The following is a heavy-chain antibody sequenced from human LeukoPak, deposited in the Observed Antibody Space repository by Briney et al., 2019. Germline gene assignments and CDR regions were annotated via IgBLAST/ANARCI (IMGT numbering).Heavy chain of an antibody. CDR2: IYSGGST. V-gene: IGHV3-53*01. J-gene: IGHJ4*02. CDR1: GFTVSSNY. CDR3: ARAGTYCGGDCYSEI. Sequence: GGSLRLSCAASGFTVSSNYMSWVRQAPGKGLEWVSVIYSGGSTYYADSVKGRFTISRDNSKDTLYLQMNSLRAEDTAVYYCARAGTYCGGDCYSEIWGQGTLVTVSS. D-gene: IGHD2-21*02.